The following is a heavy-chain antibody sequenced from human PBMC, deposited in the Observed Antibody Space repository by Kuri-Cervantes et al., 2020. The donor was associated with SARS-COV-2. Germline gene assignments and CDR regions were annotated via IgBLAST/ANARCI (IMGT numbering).Heavy chain of an antibody. V-gene: IGHV3-21*01. Sequence: GESLKISCAASGFTFSSYSMNWVRQAPGKGLEWVSSISSSSSYIYYADSVKGRFTISRDNAKNSLYLQMNSLRAEDTAVYYCAREVYFHDSSGYSNHYYGLDVWGQGTTVTVSS. CDR1: GFTFSSYS. CDR3: AREVYFHDSSGYSNHYYGLDV. D-gene: IGHD3-22*01. J-gene: IGHJ6*02. CDR2: ISSSSSYI.